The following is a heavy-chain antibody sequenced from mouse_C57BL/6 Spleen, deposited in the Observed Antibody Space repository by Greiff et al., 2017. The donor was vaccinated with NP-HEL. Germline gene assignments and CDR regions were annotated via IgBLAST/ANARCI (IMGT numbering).Heavy chain of an antibody. CDR2: ISSGGSYT. V-gene: IGHV5-6*01. CDR3: ARQSYGSSWFAY. J-gene: IGHJ3*01. D-gene: IGHD1-1*01. CDR1: GFTFSSYG. Sequence: EVKLMESGGDLVKPGGSLKLSCAASGFTFSSYGMSWVRQTPDKRLEWVATISSGGSYTYYPDSVKGRFTISRDNAKNTLYLQMSSLKSEDTAMYYWARQSYGSSWFAYWGQGTLVTVSA.